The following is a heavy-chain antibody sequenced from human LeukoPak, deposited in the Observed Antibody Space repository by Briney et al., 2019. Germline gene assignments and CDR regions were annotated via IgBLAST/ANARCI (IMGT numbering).Heavy chain of an antibody. J-gene: IGHJ3*02. V-gene: IGHV1-24*01. CDR3: ETGTRWGPPPWGAFEI. CDR1: GYTLTELS. CDR2: FDPEDGET. D-gene: IGHD3-16*01. Sequence: ASVKVSCKVSGYTLTELSMHWVRQAPGKGLEWMGGFDPEDGETIYAQKFQGRVTMTEDTSTDTAYMELSSLRSEDTAVYYCETGTRWGPPPWGAFEIWAKGKMVTVSS.